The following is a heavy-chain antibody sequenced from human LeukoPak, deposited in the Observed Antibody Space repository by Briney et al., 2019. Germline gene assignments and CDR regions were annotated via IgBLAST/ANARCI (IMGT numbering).Heavy chain of an antibody. J-gene: IGHJ6*03. Sequence: QPGGSLRLSCAASGLTLSGYWMHWVRQAPGKGLVWVSRINSDGRSTTYADSVKGRFTVSRDNAKNTLYLQMNSLRAEDTAVYYCARGGGYYNFWSGDYYHYYYYMDVWGKGTTVTVSS. V-gene: IGHV3-74*01. CDR1: GLTLSGYW. CDR3: ARGGGYYNFWSGDYYHYYYYMDV. D-gene: IGHD3-3*01. CDR2: INSDGRST.